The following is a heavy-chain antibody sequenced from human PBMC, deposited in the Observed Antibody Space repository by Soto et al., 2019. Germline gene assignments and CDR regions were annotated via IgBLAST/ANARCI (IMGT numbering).Heavy chain of an antibody. J-gene: IGHJ4*02. CDR2: IYYSGST. CDR3: ARDQGRGYSCSFAFDY. V-gene: IGHV4-59*01. CDR1: GGSISSSY. Sequence: WETLSLTCTVSGGSISSSYWRWIRQPPGKGLEWIGYIYYSGSTNYNPSLKSRVTISVDTSRNQFSLKLSSVTAADTAVYYFARDQGRGYSCSFAFDYWGQGTTVTVSS. D-gene: IGHD5-18*01.